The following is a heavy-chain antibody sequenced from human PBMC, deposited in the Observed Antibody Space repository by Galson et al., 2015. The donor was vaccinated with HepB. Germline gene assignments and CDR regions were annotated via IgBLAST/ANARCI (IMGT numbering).Heavy chain of an antibody. CDR1: GGSINSRNYY. CDR3: ARTSSENYAKNYYYYYMDV. CDR2: IYHTGTA. D-gene: IGHD2-2*01. Sequence: TLSLTCTVSGGSINSRNYYWSWIRQHPGEGLEWIGYIYHTGTACYAPSLKSRVTIAADTSTNQFSLTVSSVSVADTAVYYCARTSSENYAKNYYYYYMDVWGKGTTVTVSS. J-gene: IGHJ6*03. V-gene: IGHV4-31*03.